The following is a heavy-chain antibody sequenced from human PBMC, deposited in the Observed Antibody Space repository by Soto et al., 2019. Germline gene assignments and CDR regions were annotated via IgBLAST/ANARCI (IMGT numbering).Heavy chain of an antibody. V-gene: IGHV1-3*01. Sequence: GASVKVSCKASCYKFSSYAIHCVRQAPGQRLEWMGWINVGNGNTKYSQKFHDRVTIIRDTSADTAYMEVSSLRSEDTAVYYCARDLMVVEQWLGANYYYYCMDVWG. CDR3: ARDLMVVEQWLGANYYYYCMDV. CDR2: INVGNGNT. J-gene: IGHJ6*02. D-gene: IGHD6-19*01. CDR1: CYKFSSYA.